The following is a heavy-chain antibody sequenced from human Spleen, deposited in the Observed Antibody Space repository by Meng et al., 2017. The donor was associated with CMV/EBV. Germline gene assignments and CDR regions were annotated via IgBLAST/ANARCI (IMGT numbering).Heavy chain of an antibody. CDR1: GGSISGHY. CDR3: AREASCSSPNCARGGYFDL. D-gene: IGHD2-2*01. V-gene: IGHV4-59*11. CDR2: IYYSGRT. J-gene: IGHJ2*01. Sequence: SETLSLTCTVSGGSISGHYWSFIRQPPGKGLEWIGYIYYSGRTNYNPSLRSRVTMAVDTSKNQFSLKVRSVTAADTAVYFCAREASCSSPNCARGGYFDLWGRGTLVTVSS.